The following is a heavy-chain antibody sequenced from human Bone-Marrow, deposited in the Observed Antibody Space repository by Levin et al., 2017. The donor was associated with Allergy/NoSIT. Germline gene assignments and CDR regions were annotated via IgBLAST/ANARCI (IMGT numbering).Heavy chain of an antibody. CDR2: ISSRGTTM. D-gene: IGHD1/OR15-1a*01. V-gene: IGHV3-11*01. Sequence: LSLTCAASGFPLSDYYMSWIRQAPGKGLEWVSYISSRGTTMYLADSVKGRFTISRDNAKNSLSLQMNSLRADDTAVYYCARDMNKAQYNYGMDVWGQGTTVTVSS. CDR3: ARDMNKAQYNYGMDV. CDR1: GFPLSDYY. J-gene: IGHJ6*02.